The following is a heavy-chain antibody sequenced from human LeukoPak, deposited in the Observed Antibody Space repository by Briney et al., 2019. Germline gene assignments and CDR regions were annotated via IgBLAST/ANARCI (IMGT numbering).Heavy chain of an antibody. J-gene: IGHJ6*02. D-gene: IGHD2-2*01. Sequence: ASVKASCKASGYTFTSYYMHWVRQAPGQGLEWMGIINPSGGSTSYAQKFQGRVTMTRDTSTSTVYMELSSLRSEDTAVYYCAREVVVVPAAIYYYYGMDVWGQGTTVTVSS. CDR1: GYTFTSYY. V-gene: IGHV1-46*01. CDR3: AREVVVVPAAIYYYYGMDV. CDR2: INPSGGST.